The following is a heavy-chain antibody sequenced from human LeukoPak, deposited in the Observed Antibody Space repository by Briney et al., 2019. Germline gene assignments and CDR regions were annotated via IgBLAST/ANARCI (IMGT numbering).Heavy chain of an antibody. CDR3: ARDALIGIAVAGTPLWDNWFDS. CDR2: INQDGSEK. Sequence: GGSLRLSCAPSGFTFSIYWMSWVRQAPGKGLEWVANINQDGSEKYYVDSVMGRFTISRDNDKSSLYLQMNSLRAEDTALYYCARDALIGIAVAGTPLWDNWFDSWGQGTLVTVSS. D-gene: IGHD6-19*01. CDR1: GFTFSIYW. J-gene: IGHJ5*01. V-gene: IGHV3-7*01.